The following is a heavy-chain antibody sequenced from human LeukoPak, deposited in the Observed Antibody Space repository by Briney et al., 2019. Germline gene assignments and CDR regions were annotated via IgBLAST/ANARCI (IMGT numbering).Heavy chain of an antibody. CDR2: IYSGDST. V-gene: IGHV3-66*01. J-gene: IGHJ4*02. CDR1: GFTFSSYS. Sequence: GGSLRLSCTASGFTFSSYSMNWVRQAPGKGLEWVSVIYSGDSTYYADSVKGRFSISRDNSKNTLYLQMNSLRAEDTAVYYCARGDGSGSYSPFDYWGQGTLVTVSS. CDR3: ARGDGSGSYSPFDY. D-gene: IGHD3-10*01.